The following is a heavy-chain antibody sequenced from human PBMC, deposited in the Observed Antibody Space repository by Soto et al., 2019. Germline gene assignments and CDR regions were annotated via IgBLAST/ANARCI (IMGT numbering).Heavy chain of an antibody. D-gene: IGHD3-22*01. V-gene: IGHV5-51*01. CDR2: IYPGDSDT. J-gene: IGHJ6*02. CDR1: GYSFTSYW. CDR3: ARLPDYYDSSGYYQGYYYYGMDV. Sequence: GESLKISCKGSGYSFTSYWIGWVRQMPGKGLEWMGIIYPGDSDTRYSPSFQGQVTISADKSISTAYLQWSSLKASDTAMYYCARLPDYYDSSGYYQGYYYYGMDVWGQGTTVTVSS.